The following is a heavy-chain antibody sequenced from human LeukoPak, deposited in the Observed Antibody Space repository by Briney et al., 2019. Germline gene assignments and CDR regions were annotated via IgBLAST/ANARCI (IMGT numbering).Heavy chain of an antibody. D-gene: IGHD3-10*01. CDR2: ISGSGGST. CDR1: GFTFSSYA. CDR3: AKARKQIYGSGSYLHGMDV. J-gene: IGHJ6*02. Sequence: PGGSLRLSCAASGFTFSSYAMSWVRQAPGKGLEWVSAISGSGGSTYYADSVKGRFTISRDNSKNTLYLQMNGLRAEDTAVYYCAKARKQIYGSGSYLHGMDVWGQGTTVTVSS. V-gene: IGHV3-23*01.